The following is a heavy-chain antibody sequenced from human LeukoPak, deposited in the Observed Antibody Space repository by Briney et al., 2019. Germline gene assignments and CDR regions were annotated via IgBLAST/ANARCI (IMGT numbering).Heavy chain of an antibody. Sequence: GGSLRLSCAASGITFNNYWMHWVRQVPGKELVWVSRIYSDGSSTSYADSVKGRFTISRDSAKNTMYLQMNSLRPDDTAVYYCLLQWPRWAWGQGTLVTVSS. V-gene: IGHV3-74*01. CDR2: IYSDGSST. D-gene: IGHD4-23*01. CDR1: GITFNNYW. CDR3: LLQWPRWA. J-gene: IGHJ5*02.